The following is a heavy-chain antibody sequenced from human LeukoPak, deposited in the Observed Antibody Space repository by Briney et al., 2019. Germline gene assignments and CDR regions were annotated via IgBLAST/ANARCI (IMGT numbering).Heavy chain of an antibody. Sequence: SVKVSCKASGGTFSSYAISWVRQAPGQGLEWMGGIIPIFGTANYAQKLQGRVTITADESTSTAYMELSSLRSEDTAVYYCARYWFGELSLGMDVWGKGTTVTVSS. J-gene: IGHJ6*04. CDR3: ARYWFGELSLGMDV. CDR2: IIPIFGTA. D-gene: IGHD3-10*01. CDR1: GGTFSSYA. V-gene: IGHV1-69*13.